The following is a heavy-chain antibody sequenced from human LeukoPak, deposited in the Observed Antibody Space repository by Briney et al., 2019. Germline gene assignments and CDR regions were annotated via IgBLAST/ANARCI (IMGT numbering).Heavy chain of an antibody. D-gene: IGHD2-2*02. CDR3: TTEITDIVVVPAAIQN. V-gene: IGHV3-15*01. J-gene: IGHJ4*02. CDR1: GITLSNYG. Sequence: SGGSLRLSCAVSGITLSNYGMSWVRQAPGKGLEWVGRIKSKTDGGTTDYAAPVKGRFTISRDDSKNTLYLQMNSLKTEDTAVYYCTTEITDIVVVPAAIQNWGQGTLVTVSS. CDR2: IKSKTDGGTT.